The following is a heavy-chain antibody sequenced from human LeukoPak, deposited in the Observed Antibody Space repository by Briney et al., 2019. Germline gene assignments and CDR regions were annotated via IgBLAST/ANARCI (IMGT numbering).Heavy chain of an antibody. Sequence: SETLSLTCTVSGGSISSGGYSWSWIRQPPGKGLEWIGYIYHSGSTYYNPSLKSRVTISVDRSKNQFSLKLSSVTAADTAVYYCARGGLGQWGYYAGGDWFDPWGQGTLVTVSS. CDR2: IYHSGST. J-gene: IGHJ5*02. CDR1: GGSISSGGYS. D-gene: IGHD3-22*01. CDR3: ARGGLGQWGYYAGGDWFDP. V-gene: IGHV4-30-2*01.